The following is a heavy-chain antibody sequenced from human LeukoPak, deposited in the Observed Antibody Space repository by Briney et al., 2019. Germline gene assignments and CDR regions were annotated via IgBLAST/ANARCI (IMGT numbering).Heavy chain of an antibody. D-gene: IGHD3-22*01. CDR1: GFTFSSYA. J-gene: IGHJ4*02. Sequence: GGSLRLSCAASGFTFSSYAMHWVRQAPGKGLEWVAVISYDGSNKYYADSVKGRFTISRDNSKNTLYLRMNSLRAEDTAVYYCARGKYYYDSSGYPGYFDYWGQGTLVTVSS. V-gene: IGHV3-30-3*01. CDR3: ARGKYYYDSSGYPGYFDY. CDR2: ISYDGSNK.